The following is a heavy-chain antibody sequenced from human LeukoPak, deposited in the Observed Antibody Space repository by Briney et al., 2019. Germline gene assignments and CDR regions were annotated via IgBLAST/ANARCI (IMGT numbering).Heavy chain of an antibody. V-gene: IGHV4-59*11. CDR1: GGSISSHY. Sequence: SETLSLTCTVSGGSISSHYWSWIRQPPGKGLEWIGYIYYSGSTNYNPSLKSRVTISVDTSKNQFSLKLSSVTAADTAVYYCARLRRIMVYAGDAFDIWGQGTMVTVSS. CDR3: ARLRRIMVYAGDAFDI. D-gene: IGHD2-8*01. CDR2: IYYSGST. J-gene: IGHJ3*02.